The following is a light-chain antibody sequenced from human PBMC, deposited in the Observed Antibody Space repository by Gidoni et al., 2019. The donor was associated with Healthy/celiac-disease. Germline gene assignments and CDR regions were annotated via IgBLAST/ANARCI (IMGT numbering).Light chain of an antibody. CDR2: LGS. CDR1: QSLLHSNGYNY. Sequence: DIVMTQSPRSLPVTPGEPASISCRSSQSLLHSNGYNYLDWYLQKPGQSPQLLIYLGSTRSSGVPDRFSGSGSGTDFTLKISRVEAEDVGVYYCMQALQTPWTFGQGTKVEIK. J-gene: IGKJ1*01. V-gene: IGKV2-28*01. CDR3: MQALQTPWT.